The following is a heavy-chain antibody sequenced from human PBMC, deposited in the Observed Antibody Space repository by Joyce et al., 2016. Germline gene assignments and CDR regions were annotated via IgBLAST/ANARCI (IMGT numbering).Heavy chain of an antibody. V-gene: IGHV3-53*01. CDR2: MYSGGGI. Sequence: EVQLVESGGGLIQPGGSLRLSCAASGFTVGSYYMTWVRQGPGKGPESVSVMYSGGGIYYADSVEGRFTIYRDNTKNTLYLQMNSLRGEDTAVYYCARVKVGEEYHDLWSRYYYMDVWGKGTTVTVSS. CDR3: ARVKVGEEYHDLWSRYYYMDV. J-gene: IGHJ6*03. CDR1: GFTVGSYY. D-gene: IGHD3-3*01.